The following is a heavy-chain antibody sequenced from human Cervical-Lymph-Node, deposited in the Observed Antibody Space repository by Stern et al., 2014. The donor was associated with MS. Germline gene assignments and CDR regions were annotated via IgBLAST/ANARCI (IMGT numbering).Heavy chain of an antibody. J-gene: IGHJ4*02. V-gene: IGHV1-69*01. Sequence: KLVQSGTEVKKPGSSVKVSCKASGGTFSNYAISWVRQAPGQVLEWMGGIIPIFGTANYAQKFQGRVTITADESTSTAYMELSSLRSEDTAVYYCATHVGLSSGWYRYWGQGTLVTVSS. CDR2: IIPIFGTA. D-gene: IGHD6-19*01. CDR1: GGTFSNYA. CDR3: ATHVGLSSGWYRY.